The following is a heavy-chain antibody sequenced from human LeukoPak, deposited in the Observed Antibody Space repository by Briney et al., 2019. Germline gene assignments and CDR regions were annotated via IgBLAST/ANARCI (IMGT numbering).Heavy chain of an antibody. D-gene: IGHD4-23*01. Sequence: GASVKVSCKASGYTFTSYAMNWVRQAPGQGLEWMGWVNTNTGNPTYAQGFTGRFVFSLDTSVSTAYLQISSLKAEDTAVYYCARDRGGKYDWYFDLWGRGTLVTVSS. J-gene: IGHJ2*01. V-gene: IGHV7-4-1*02. CDR2: VNTNTGNP. CDR1: GYTFTSYA. CDR3: ARDRGGKYDWYFDL.